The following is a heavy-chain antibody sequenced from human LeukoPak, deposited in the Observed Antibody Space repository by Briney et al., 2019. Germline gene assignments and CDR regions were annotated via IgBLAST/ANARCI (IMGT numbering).Heavy chain of an antibody. CDR2: TYYRSKWYN. Sequence: SQTLSLTCAISGDSVSSNSAAWNWIRQSPSRGLEWLGRTYYRSKWYNDYAVSVKSRATINPDTSENQFSLQLNSVTPEDTAVYYCAKTTDVDIVATIGYNWFDPWGQGTLVTVSS. V-gene: IGHV6-1*01. D-gene: IGHD5-12*01. CDR3: AKTTDVDIVATIGYNWFDP. J-gene: IGHJ5*02. CDR1: GDSVSSNSAA.